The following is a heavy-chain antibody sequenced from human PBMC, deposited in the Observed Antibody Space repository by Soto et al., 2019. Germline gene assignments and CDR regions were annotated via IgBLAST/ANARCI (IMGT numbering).Heavy chain of an antibody. Sequence: SVKVSCKASGFTFTSSAVQWVRQARGQRLEWIGWIVVGSGNTNYAQKFQERVTITRDMSTSTAYMELSSLRSEDTAVYYCAALDGYNYSVDYWGQGTLVTVSS. CDR2: IVVGSGNT. V-gene: IGHV1-58*01. J-gene: IGHJ4*02. CDR1: GFTFTSSA. D-gene: IGHD5-12*01. CDR3: AALDGYNYSVDY.